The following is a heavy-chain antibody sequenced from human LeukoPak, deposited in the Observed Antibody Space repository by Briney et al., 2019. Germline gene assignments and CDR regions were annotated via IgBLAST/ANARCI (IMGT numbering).Heavy chain of an antibody. CDR1: GYTFTGYY. V-gene: IGHV1-2*02. J-gene: IGHJ4*02. CDR2: IHPNCGAT. D-gene: IGHD2-8*01. CDR3: ARGTNIVFFDY. Sequence: ASVKVSCKASGYTFTGYYMHWVRQAPGQGLEWMAWIHPNCGATNYAQQFQGRVTLTRDTSISTAYMELSSLRSDDTAVYYCARGTNIVFFDYWGQGTLVTVSS.